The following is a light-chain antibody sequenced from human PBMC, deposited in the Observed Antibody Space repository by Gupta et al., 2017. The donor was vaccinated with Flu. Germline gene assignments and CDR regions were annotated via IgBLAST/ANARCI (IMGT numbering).Light chain of an antibody. J-gene: IGLJ3*02. V-gene: IGLV1-44*01. Sequence: VTFSCSGSSANIVSNTVTWYQKIPGTAPPLPIERKNLRPSGVPDRCAGYTSCASASLDISGLQSDDDADEDGSAWDGSINGFFVFGGGTKLTVL. CDR2: RKN. CDR1: SANIVSNT. CDR3: SAWDGSINGFFV.